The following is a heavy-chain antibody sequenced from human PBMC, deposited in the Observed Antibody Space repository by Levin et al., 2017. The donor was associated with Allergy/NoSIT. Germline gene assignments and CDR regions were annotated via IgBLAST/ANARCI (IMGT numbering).Heavy chain of an antibody. CDR1: GGSFSGYY. CDR3: ARVPQGYYDILTGYYNVSVPVGFDY. Sequence: SETLSLMCAVYGGSFSGYYWSWIRQSPGKGLEWIGEINHSGNTNYNPSLKSRVTISVDTSKNQFSLKLSSVTAADTAVYYCARVPQGYYDILTGYYNVSVPVGFDYWGQGTLVTVSS. D-gene: IGHD3-9*01. CDR2: INHSGNT. J-gene: IGHJ4*02. V-gene: IGHV4-34*01.